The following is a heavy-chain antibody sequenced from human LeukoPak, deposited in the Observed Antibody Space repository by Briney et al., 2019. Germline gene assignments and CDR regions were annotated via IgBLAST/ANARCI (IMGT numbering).Heavy chain of an antibody. CDR1: GYTFTSYG. D-gene: IGHD4-17*01. J-gene: IGHJ4*02. V-gene: IGHV1-18*01. CDR3: ARFVYGDYKLDY. CDR2: ISAYNGNT. Sequence: ASVKVSCKASGYTFTSYGISWVRQAPGQGLEWMGWISAYNGNTNYAQKLRGRVTMTTDTSTSTAYMELSSLRSEDTAVYYCARFVYGDYKLDYWGQGTLVTVSS.